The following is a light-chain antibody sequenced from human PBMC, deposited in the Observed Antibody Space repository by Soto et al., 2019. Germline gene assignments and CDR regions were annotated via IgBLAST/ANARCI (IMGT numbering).Light chain of an antibody. J-gene: IGKJ2*01. V-gene: IGKV3-20*01. CDR3: QQYGSSPQNT. CDR2: GAS. CDR1: QSVSNSY. Sequence: EIVLTQSPGTLSLSPGERATLSCRASQSVSNSYLAWYQQKPGQAPRLLIYGASSKATGIPDRFSGSGSGTDFTLTISRLEAEDFAVYYCQQYGSSPQNTFGQGTKLEIK.